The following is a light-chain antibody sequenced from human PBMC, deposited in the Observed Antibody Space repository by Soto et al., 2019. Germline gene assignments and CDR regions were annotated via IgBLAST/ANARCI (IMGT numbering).Light chain of an antibody. CDR2: AAS. CDR1: QGIANY. CDR3: QKYNGAPFT. J-gene: IGKJ3*01. V-gene: IGKV1-27*01. Sequence: DIQMTQSPSSLSASVGVRVTITCRASQGIANYLAWYQQKPGKVPKLLIYAASTLEPGVPSRFSGSGFGTDFTLSISSLQPEDFATYYCQKYNGAPFTFGPGTKVDIK.